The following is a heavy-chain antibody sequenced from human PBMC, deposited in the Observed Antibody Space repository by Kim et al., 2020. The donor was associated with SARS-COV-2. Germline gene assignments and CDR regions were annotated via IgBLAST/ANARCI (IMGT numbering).Heavy chain of an antibody. CDR3: ARDESVGATGGAFDI. D-gene: IGHD1-26*01. J-gene: IGHJ3*02. V-gene: IGHV3-30*04. CDR2: ISYDGSNK. Sequence: GGSLRLSCAASGFTFSSYAMHWVRQAPGKGLEWVAVISYDGSNKYYADSVKGRFTISRDNSKNTLYLQMNSLRAEDTAVYYCARDESVGATGGAFDIWGQGTMVTVSS. CDR1: GFTFSSYA.